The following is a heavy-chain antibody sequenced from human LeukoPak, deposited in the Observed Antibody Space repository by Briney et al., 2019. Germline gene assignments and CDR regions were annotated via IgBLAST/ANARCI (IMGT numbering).Heavy chain of an antibody. Sequence: PSETLSLTCAVYGGSFSGYYWSWIRQPPGKGLEWIGEINHSGSTNYNPSLKSRVTISVDTSKNQFSLKLSSVTAADTAVYYCASSHLDSSGHSVVYWGQGTLVTVSS. D-gene: IGHD3-22*01. V-gene: IGHV4-34*01. J-gene: IGHJ4*02. CDR1: GGSFSGYY. CDR3: ASSHLDSSGHSVVY. CDR2: INHSGST.